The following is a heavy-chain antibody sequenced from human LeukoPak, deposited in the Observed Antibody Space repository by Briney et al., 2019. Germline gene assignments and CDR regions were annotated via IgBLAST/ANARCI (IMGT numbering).Heavy chain of an antibody. CDR2: ISSSSSTI. Sequence: GGSLRLSCAASGFSFSTYTMNFTLPAPGTKLDRVLDISSSSSTIYYADSVKGRFTISRDNANNSLYLQMNSLRGEDTAVYYCARGRRHRSSWYHDYWGQGCLVTVSS. CDR3: ARGRRHRSSWYHDY. D-gene: IGHD6-13*01. V-gene: IGHV3-48*01. J-gene: IGHJ4*02. CDR1: GFSFSTYT.